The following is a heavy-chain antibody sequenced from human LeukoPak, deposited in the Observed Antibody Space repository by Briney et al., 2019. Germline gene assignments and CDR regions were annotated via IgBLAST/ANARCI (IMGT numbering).Heavy chain of an antibody. V-gene: IGHV1-8*01. J-gene: IGHJ6*02. CDR2: MNPNSGNT. CDR3: ARGLGGYVSYYGMDV. Sequence: ASVKVSCKASGYTFTSYDINWVRQATGQRLEWMGWMNPNSGNTGYAQKFQGRVTMTRNTSISTAYMELSSLRSEDTAVYYCARGLGGYVSYYGMDVWGQGTTVTVSS. CDR1: GYTFTSYD. D-gene: IGHD5-12*01.